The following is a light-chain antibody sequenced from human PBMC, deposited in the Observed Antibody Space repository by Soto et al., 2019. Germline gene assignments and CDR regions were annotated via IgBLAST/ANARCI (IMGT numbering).Light chain of an antibody. CDR2: AAS. V-gene: IGKV1-8*01. J-gene: IGKJ4*01. Sequence: AIRMTQSPSSFSASTGDRVTITCRASQGISSYLAWYQQKPGKAPKLLIYAASTLQSGVPSRFSGSGSGTDFTLTISCLPSEDFSTFYCQQYYSYPLTFGGGTKVESK. CDR3: QQYYSYPLT. CDR1: QGISSY.